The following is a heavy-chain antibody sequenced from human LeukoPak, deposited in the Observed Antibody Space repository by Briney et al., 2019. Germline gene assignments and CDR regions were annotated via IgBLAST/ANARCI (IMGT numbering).Heavy chain of an antibody. CDR1: GFNFSSYG. J-gene: IGHJ4*02. CDR2: VSYDGSNK. CDR3: ARSKNSVVPTAQDY. D-gene: IGHD2-2*01. Sequence: GTSLRLSYAASGFNFSSYGMHWVRQAPGKGLEWRAVVSYDGSNKYYAHSVKGRFTISRDNSKNTLYLQMNSLRAEDTAVYYCARSKNSVVPTAQDYWGQGTLVTVSS. V-gene: IGHV3-30*03.